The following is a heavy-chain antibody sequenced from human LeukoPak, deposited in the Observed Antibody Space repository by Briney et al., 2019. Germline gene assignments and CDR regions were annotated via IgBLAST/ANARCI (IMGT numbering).Heavy chain of an antibody. Sequence: GGSLRLSCAASGFTFSSYGMHWVRQAPGKGLEWVAFIRYDGSNKYYADSVKGRFTISRDNSKNTLYLQMNSLRAEDTAVYYCAKDLHDIVASHFDYWGQGTLVTVSS. J-gene: IGHJ4*02. CDR2: IRYDGSNK. CDR1: GFTFSSYG. CDR3: AKDLHDIVASHFDY. D-gene: IGHD5-12*01. V-gene: IGHV3-30*02.